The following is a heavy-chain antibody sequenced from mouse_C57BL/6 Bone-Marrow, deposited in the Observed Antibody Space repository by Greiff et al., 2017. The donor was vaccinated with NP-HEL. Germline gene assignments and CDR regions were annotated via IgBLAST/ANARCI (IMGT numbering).Heavy chain of an antibody. CDR3: ARGILLREELAWFAY. V-gene: IGHV1-54*01. J-gene: IGHJ3*01. D-gene: IGHD1-1*01. Sequence: QVQLQQSGAELVRPGTSVKVSCTASGYAFTNYLIEWVKQRPGQGLEWIGVINPGSGGTNYNEKFKGKATLTADKSSSTAYMQLSSLTSEDSAVYFCARGILLREELAWFAYWGQGTLVTVSA. CDR1: GYAFTNYL. CDR2: INPGSGGT.